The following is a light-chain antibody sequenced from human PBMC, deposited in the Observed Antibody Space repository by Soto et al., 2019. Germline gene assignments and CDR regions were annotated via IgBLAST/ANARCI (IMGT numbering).Light chain of an antibody. CDR3: QQRSNWRGT. V-gene: IGKV3-11*01. CDR2: GAS. Sequence: EIVMTQSPATLSVSAGEWATLSCRASQSVRSNLAWYQQIPGQAPRLLISGASGRATGTPDRFSGSASGTDFTLTISSLEPEDFAVYYCQQRSNWRGTFGQGTRLEIK. CDR1: QSVRSN. J-gene: IGKJ5*01.